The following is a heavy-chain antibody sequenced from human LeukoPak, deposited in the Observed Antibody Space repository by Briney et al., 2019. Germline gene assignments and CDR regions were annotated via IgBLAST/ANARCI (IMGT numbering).Heavy chain of an antibody. CDR2: INYFGSI. CDR3: AGGFWSGYYKPHPFDY. V-gene: IGHV4-39*07. Sequence: SETLSLTCNVSGGSISSGSYYWGWIRQPPGKGLEWIGSINYFGSIDYNPSLNSRVSISVDTSKKQFSLTLSSVTAADTALYYCAGGFWSGYYKPHPFDYWGQGTLVTVSS. J-gene: IGHJ4*02. D-gene: IGHD3-3*01. CDR1: GGSISSGSYY.